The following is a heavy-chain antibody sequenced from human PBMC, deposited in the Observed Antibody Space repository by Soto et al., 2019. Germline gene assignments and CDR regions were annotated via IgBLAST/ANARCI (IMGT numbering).Heavy chain of an antibody. CDR1: GFTFTTYT. V-gene: IGHV3-23*01. CDR3: ARDLDFWSGYYTPKYGMDV. Sequence: PGGSLRLSCAASGFTFTTYTMSWVRQAPGKGLEWVSVISGSGGRPSYADSVQGRFIISRDNPKSTLYLQMNSLRAEDTAMYYCARDLDFWSGYYTPKYGMDVWGQGTTVPVSS. D-gene: IGHD3-3*01. CDR2: ISGSGGRP. J-gene: IGHJ6*02.